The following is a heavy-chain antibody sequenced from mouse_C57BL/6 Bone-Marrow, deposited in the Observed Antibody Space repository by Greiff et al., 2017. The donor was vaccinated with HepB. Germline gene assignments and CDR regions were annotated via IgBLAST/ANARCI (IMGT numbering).Heavy chain of an antibody. J-gene: IGHJ4*01. CDR3: ARWDGYYEMDY. V-gene: IGHV1-22*01. CDR1: GYTFTDYN. Sequence: DVKLVESGPELVKPGASVKMSCKASGYTFTDYNMHWVKQSHGKSLEWIGYINPNNGGTSYNQKFKGKATLTVNKSSSTAYMELRSLTSEDSAVYYCARWDGYYEMDYWGQGTSVTVSS. CDR2: INPNNGGT. D-gene: IGHD2-3*01.